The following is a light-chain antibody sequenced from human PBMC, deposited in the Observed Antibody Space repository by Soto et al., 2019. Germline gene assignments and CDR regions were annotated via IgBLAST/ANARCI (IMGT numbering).Light chain of an antibody. CDR2: KIS. CDR1: QSLVHIDGNTY. J-gene: IGKJ2*01. Sequence: DIVLTQTRLSSPVTLGQPASISCRSSQSLVHIDGNTYFNWLQQRPGQPPRLLIYKISNRFPGVSHRFSGSGAGTDFTLKISRVEAEDVGVYYCMQATQSYTFGQGTRLEIK. CDR3: MQATQSYT. V-gene: IGKV2-24*01.